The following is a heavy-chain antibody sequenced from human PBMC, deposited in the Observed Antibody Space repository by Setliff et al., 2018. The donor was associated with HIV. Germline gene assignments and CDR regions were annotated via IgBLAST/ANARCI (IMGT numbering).Heavy chain of an antibody. J-gene: IGHJ4*02. CDR3: ARGPRVSAAVVETPSAY. Sequence: PSETLSLPCAVSAGSFSAYYWTWIRQSPHQGLEWVGEIDHTGSAYYNPSLTSRVTISVDTSKNRFSLELSSVTAADTALYYCARGPRVSAAVVETPSAYWGQGTRVTVSS. CDR2: IDHTGSA. CDR1: AGSFSAYY. V-gene: IGHV4-34*01. D-gene: IGHD6-19*01.